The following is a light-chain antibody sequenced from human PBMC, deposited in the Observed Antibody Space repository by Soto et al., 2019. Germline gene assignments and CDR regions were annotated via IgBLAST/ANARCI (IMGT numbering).Light chain of an antibody. CDR2: GAS. Sequence: EIVLTQSPGTLSLSPGERATLSCRASQRVSNNYLAWYQQKPGQAPSLLIYGASTRATGIPDRFSGSGSATDFTLTISRLEPEDFAVYYCQQYGSSPPITFGQGTRLEIK. V-gene: IGKV3-20*01. CDR1: QRVSNNY. J-gene: IGKJ5*01. CDR3: QQYGSSPPIT.